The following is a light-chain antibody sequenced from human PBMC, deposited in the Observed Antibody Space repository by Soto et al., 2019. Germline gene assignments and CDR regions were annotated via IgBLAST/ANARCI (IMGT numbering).Light chain of an antibody. Sequence: QSVLTQPRSVSGSPGQSVTISCTGTSSDXGGYNYVSWYQQHPGKAPKLVIYDVSKRPSGVPDRFSGSKSGNTASLTVSGLQAEDEADYSCCSYAGTYTQWVFGGGTKLTVL. CDR2: DVS. V-gene: IGLV2-11*01. CDR1: SSDXGGYNY. J-gene: IGLJ3*02. CDR3: CSYAGTYTQWV.